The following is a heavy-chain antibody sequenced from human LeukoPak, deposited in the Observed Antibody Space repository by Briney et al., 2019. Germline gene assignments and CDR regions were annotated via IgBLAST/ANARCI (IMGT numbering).Heavy chain of an antibody. Sequence: PGGSLRLSCAASGFTFSGYGMHWVRQAPGKGLEWVAVIWYDGSNKYYADSVKGRFTISRDNSKNTLYLQMNSLRAEDTAVYYCAREIHDYYGSGSYDPVDWGQGTLVTVSS. CDR3: AREIHDYYGSGSYDPVD. J-gene: IGHJ4*02. CDR1: GFTFSGYG. CDR2: IWYDGSNK. D-gene: IGHD3-10*01. V-gene: IGHV3-33*01.